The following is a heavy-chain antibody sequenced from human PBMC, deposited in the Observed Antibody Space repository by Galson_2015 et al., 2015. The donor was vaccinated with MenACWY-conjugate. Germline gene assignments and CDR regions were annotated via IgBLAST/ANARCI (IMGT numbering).Heavy chain of an antibody. Sequence: SLRLSCAASGFTFNASTIHWVRQASGKGLEWVGRIRSKANTYATAFAASVKGRFTISRDDSKSTAYLQMNSLKTEDTAVYYCTCGRGRYQDAFDVWGQGTMVTVSS. CDR3: TCGRGRYQDAFDV. V-gene: IGHV3-73*01. CDR2: IRSKANTYAT. CDR1: GFTFNAST. D-gene: IGHD1-26*01. J-gene: IGHJ3*01.